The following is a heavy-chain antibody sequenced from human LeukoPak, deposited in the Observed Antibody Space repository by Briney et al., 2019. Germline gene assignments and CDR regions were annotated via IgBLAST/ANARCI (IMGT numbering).Heavy chain of an antibody. V-gene: IGHV3-30*02. Sequence: GGSLRLSCAASGFPFSSYGMHWVRQAPGKGLEWVAFIRYDGSNKYYADSVKGRFTISRDNSKNTLYLQMNSLRAEDTAVYYCAKGSVVAPSYMDVWGKGTTVTVSS. CDR3: AKGSVVAPSYMDV. CDR2: IRYDGSNK. D-gene: IGHD2-15*01. J-gene: IGHJ6*03. CDR1: GFPFSSYG.